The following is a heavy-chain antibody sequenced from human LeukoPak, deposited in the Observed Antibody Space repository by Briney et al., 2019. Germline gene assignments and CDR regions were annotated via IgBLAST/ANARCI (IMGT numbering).Heavy chain of an antibody. J-gene: IGHJ4*02. CDR2: ISGSGGST. Sequence: PGGSLRLSCAASGFTFSSYAMSWVRQAPGKGLEWVSAISGSGGSTYYADSVKGRFTISRDNSKNTLYLQMNSLRAEDTAVYYCARDPPTYYYDSSGYHYFDYWGQGTLVTVSS. D-gene: IGHD3-22*01. CDR3: ARDPPTYYYDSSGYHYFDY. CDR1: GFTFSSYA. V-gene: IGHV3-23*01.